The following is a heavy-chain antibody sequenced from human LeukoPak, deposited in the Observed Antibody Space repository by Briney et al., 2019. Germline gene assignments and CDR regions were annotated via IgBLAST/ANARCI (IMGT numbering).Heavy chain of an antibody. D-gene: IGHD3-10*01. J-gene: IGHJ4*02. V-gene: IGHV4-39*01. CDR1: GDSISSTTYY. CDR3: ARIDPFGELLTGRDY. Sequence: SETLSLTCTVSGDSISSTTYYWGWIRQPPGTGLEWLGSIYYTGSTYYNPSLKSRVTISVDTSKNQFSLKLSSVTAADTAVYYCARIDPFGELLTGRDYWGQGTLVTVSS. CDR2: IYYTGST.